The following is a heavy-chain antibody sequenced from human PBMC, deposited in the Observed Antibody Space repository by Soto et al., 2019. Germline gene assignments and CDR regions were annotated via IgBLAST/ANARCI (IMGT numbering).Heavy chain of an antibody. CDR1: GYTFTSYY. D-gene: IGHD6-13*01. V-gene: IGHV1-46*01. Sequence: ASVKVSCKASGYTFTSYYMHWVRQAPGQGLEWMGIINPSGGSTSYAQKFQGRVTMTRDTSTSTVYMELSSLRSEDTAVYYCARSHLTIAAAGIALRADAFDIWGQGTMVTVSS. J-gene: IGHJ3*02. CDR2: INPSGGST. CDR3: ARSHLTIAAAGIALRADAFDI.